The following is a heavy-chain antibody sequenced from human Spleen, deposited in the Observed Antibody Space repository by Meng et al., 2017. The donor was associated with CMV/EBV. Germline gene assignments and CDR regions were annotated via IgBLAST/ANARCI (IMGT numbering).Heavy chain of an antibody. CDR3: ARDKPAAITPSYYYYYGMDV. J-gene: IGHJ6*02. V-gene: IGHV3-7*01. CDR1: GFTFRSYW. Sequence: GESLKISCVVSGFTFRSYWMSWVRQAPGKGLEWVANIKQDGSEKYYVDSVKGRFTISRDNAKNSLYLQMNSLRAEDTAVYYCARDKPAAITPSYYYYYGMDVWGQGTTVTVSS. D-gene: IGHD2-2*02. CDR2: IKQDGSEK.